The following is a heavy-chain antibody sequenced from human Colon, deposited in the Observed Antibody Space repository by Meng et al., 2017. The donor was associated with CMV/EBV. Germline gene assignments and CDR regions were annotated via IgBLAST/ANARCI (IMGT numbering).Heavy chain of an antibody. J-gene: IGHJ4*02. V-gene: IGHV1-2*06. CDR2: INPISGGT. CDR3: ARELESGGLDY. CDR1: GFTFSAYY. D-gene: IGHD3-3*01. Sequence: SYKASGFTFSAYYIHWVRQAPGQGLEWVGRINPISGGTTYAQKFKGRVTLTRDTSISTDYMEVGSLTSDDTAVYFCARELESGGLDYWGQGTLVTVSS.